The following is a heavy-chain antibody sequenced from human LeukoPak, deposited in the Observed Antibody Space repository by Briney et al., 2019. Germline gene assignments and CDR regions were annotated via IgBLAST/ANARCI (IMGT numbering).Heavy chain of an antibody. Sequence: ASVKVSCKASGGTFSSYAISWVRQAPGQGLEWMGGIIPIFGTANYAQKFQGRVTITTDESTSTAYMELSSLRSEDTALYYCARAGIAARLTYYYYYYMDVWGKGTTVTVSS. CDR1: GGTFSSYA. D-gene: IGHD6-6*01. J-gene: IGHJ6*03. V-gene: IGHV1-69*05. CDR3: ARAGIAARLTYYYYYYMDV. CDR2: IIPIFGTA.